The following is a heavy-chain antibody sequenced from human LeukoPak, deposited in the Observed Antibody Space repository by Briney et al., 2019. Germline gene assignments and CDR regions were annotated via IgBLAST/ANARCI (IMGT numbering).Heavy chain of an antibody. V-gene: IGHV3-21*01. J-gene: IGHJ3*02. Sequence: GGSLRLSCAASGFTFNRYGMKWVRQAPGKGLEWISSISSSSTYIYYADSVKGRFTISRDNSENSLYLQMNSLRVEDTAVYFCARVLYDSGSFSTYAFDICGQGTMVTVSS. CDR1: GFTFNRYG. CDR2: ISSSSTYI. D-gene: IGHD3-10*01. CDR3: ARVLYDSGSFSTYAFDI.